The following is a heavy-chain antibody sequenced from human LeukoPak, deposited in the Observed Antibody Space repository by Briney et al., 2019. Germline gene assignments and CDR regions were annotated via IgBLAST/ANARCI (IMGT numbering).Heavy chain of an antibody. CDR2: MSPNSGNT. Sequence: GASVKVSCKASGYTFTSYDINWVRQAPGQGLESMGWMSPNSGNTGYAQKFQGRVTMTRNTSISTAYMELSSLRSEDTAVYYCARFYYDSSGYPDYWGQGTLVTVSS. CDR3: ARFYYDSSGYPDY. V-gene: IGHV1-8*01. D-gene: IGHD3-22*01. J-gene: IGHJ4*02. CDR1: GYTFTSYD.